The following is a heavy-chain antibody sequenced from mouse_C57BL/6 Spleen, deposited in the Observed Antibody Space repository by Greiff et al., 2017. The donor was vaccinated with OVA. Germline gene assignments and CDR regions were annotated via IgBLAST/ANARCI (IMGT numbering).Heavy chain of an antibody. Sequence: QVHVKQSGAELVKPGASVKISCKASGYAFSSYWMNWVKQRPGKGLEWIGQIYPGDGDTNYNGKFKGKATLTADKTSSTAYMWLSSLTSEDSAVNFCARCGEYRPAWFAYGGQGTLVTVSA. D-gene: IGHD2-14*01. CDR3: ARCGEYRPAWFAY. CDR2: IYPGDGDT. CDR1: GYAFSSYW. V-gene: IGHV1-80*01. J-gene: IGHJ3*01.